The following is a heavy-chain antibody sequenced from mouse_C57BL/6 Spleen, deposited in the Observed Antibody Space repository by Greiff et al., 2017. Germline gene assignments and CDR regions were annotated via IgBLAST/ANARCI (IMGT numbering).Heavy chain of an antibody. V-gene: IGHV1-81*01. CDR3: ARGGHYGSSPAWFAY. Sequence: VQLQQSGAELARPGASVKLSCKASGYTFTSYGISWVKQRTGQGLEWIGEIYPRSGNTYYNEKFKGKATLTAAKSSSTAYMELRSLTSEDSAVYFCARGGHYGSSPAWFAYWGQGTLVTVAA. CDR1: GYTFTSYG. CDR2: IYPRSGNT. J-gene: IGHJ3*01. D-gene: IGHD1-1*01.